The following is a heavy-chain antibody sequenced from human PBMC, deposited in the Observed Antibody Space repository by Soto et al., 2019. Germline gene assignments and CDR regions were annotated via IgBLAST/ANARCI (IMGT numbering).Heavy chain of an antibody. D-gene: IGHD3-3*01. Sequence: ESGGGLVQPGGSLRLSCAASGFTFSSTSMNWVRQAPGKGLEWISYISSSSSTIYADSVKGRFTISRDNAKNSLYLQMNSPRDEDTAVYYCARVIWSGHLTSDLWGQGTLVTVSS. V-gene: IGHV3-48*02. CDR1: GFTFSSTS. CDR2: ISSSSSTI. J-gene: IGHJ5*02. CDR3: ARVIWSGHLTSDL.